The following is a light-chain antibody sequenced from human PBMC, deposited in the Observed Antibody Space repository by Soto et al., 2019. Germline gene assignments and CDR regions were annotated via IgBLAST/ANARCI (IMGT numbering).Light chain of an antibody. J-gene: IGKJ4*01. CDR3: QQYDNFPFT. V-gene: IGKV1-33*01. CDR1: HYITND. CDR2: DVS. Sequence: DIQMTQSPSSLSASVGDRVTITCQPIHYITNDLSWYQQKPGKAPKLLIYDVSSLQTGVPSRFSGSASGTDFTFTISSLQPEDIATYYCQQYDNFPFTFGGGTKVDIK.